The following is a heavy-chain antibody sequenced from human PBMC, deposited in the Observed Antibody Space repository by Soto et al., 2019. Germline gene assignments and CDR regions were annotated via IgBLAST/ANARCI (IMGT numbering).Heavy chain of an antibody. J-gene: IGHJ4*02. CDR3: ARATSFSGHHGY. CDR2: IYYSGST. Sequence: PSETLSLTCTASGGSFSSGGYYWSWIRQLPGKGLEWIGYIYYSGSTYYDPSLKSRFTISLDTSKNQFSLKLSSVTAADTAVYYCARATSFSGHHGYWGQGTLVTVSS. V-gene: IGHV4-31*03. D-gene: IGHD2-8*02. CDR1: GGSFSSGGYY.